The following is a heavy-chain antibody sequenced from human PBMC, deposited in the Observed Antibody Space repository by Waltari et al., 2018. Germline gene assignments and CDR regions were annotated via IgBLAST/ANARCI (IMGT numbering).Heavy chain of an antibody. CDR2: VDPEDGET. CDR1: GYTFTDYY. CDR3: ARVPGYSSSWYPFDY. V-gene: IGHV1-69-2*01. Sequence: EVQLVQSGAEVKKPGATVKISCKASGYTFTDYYMHWVQQAPGKGLEWMGRVDPEDGETIYAEKFQGRVTMTTDTSTSTAYMELRSLRSDDTAVYYCARVPGYSSSWYPFDYWGQGTLVTVSS. J-gene: IGHJ4*02. D-gene: IGHD6-13*01.